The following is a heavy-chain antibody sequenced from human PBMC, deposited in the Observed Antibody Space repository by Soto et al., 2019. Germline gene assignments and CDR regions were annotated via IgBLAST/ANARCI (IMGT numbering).Heavy chain of an antibody. V-gene: IGHV3-33*01. D-gene: IGHD3-10*01. CDR2: IWYDGSNK. Sequence: SLRIGRASCRLTVNLSGIHLVLKKQGKGLEWVAVIWYDGSNKYYADSVKGRFTISRDNSKNTLYLQMNSLRAEDTAVYYSARAFITMVRGVIIGGGMNGADYDAFDIWGQGTMVTVS. CDR1: RLTVNLSG. CDR3: ARAFITMVRGVIIGGGMNGADYDAFDI. J-gene: IGHJ3*02.